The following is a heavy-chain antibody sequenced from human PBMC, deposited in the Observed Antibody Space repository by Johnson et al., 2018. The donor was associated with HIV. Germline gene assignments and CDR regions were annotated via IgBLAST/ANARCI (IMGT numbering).Heavy chain of an antibody. CDR1: GFTFTNYD. V-gene: IGHV3-30*02. CDR2: IRSDGSDE. D-gene: IGHD3-10*01. Sequence: QVQLVESGGAVVQPGGSLRLSCAASGFTFTNYDMHWVRQAPGKGLEWVAFIRSDGSDEHYVDSVKGRLTISRDNSKNTRYLQMNSLRAEDTAVYYCAKDMVRGFWGDAFDIWGQGTMVTVSS. CDR3: AKDMVRGFWGDAFDI. J-gene: IGHJ3*02.